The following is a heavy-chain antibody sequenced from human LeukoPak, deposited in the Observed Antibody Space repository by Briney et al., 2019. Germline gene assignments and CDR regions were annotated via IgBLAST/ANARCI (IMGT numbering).Heavy chain of an antibody. CDR2: ISGGGGST. V-gene: IGHV3-23*01. J-gene: IGHJ4*02. CDR1: GFTFSSYA. Sequence: GGSLRLSCAASGFTFSSYAMSWVRQAPGKGLEWVAAISGGGGSTYYADSVKGRFTISRDNSKNTLYLQMNSLSADDTAVFYCARHDRGPGSPYYFDYWGQGTLVTVSP. CDR3: ARHDRGPGSPYYFDY. D-gene: IGHD3-10*01.